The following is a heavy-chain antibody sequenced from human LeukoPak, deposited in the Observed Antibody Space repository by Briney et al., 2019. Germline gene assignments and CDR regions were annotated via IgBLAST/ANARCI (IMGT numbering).Heavy chain of an antibody. V-gene: IGHV1-8*01. CDR3: ARGVRIATARGYYYYYLDV. CDR2: MNPNNGNT. D-gene: IGHD5-18*01. J-gene: IGHJ6*03. CDR1: GYTFASHD. Sequence: ASVKVSCKASGYTFASHDINWVRQATGHGLEWIGWMNPNNGNTVYAEGFQGRVTMTRNTSTSTAIMELSSLVSGDTAVYYCARGVRIATARGYYYYYLDVWGKGTTVTVAS.